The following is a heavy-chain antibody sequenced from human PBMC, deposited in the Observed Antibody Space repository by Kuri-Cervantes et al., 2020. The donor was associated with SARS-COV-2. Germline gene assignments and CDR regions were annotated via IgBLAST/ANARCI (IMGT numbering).Heavy chain of an antibody. CDR2: ISGSGGST. CDR3: ARVILTGYYTYFDG. V-gene: IGHV3-23*01. D-gene: IGHD3-9*01. Sequence: GGSLRLSCAVYGGSFSGYYWSWVRQAPGKGLEWVSAISGSGGSTYYPDSVKGRFTISRHNSKTTLYLQMKSLRAEDTAVYYCARVILTGYYTYFDGWGQGTLVTVSS. CDR1: GGSFSGYY. J-gene: IGHJ4*02.